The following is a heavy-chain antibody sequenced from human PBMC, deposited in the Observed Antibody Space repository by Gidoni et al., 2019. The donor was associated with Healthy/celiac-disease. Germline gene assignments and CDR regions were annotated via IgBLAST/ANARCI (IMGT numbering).Heavy chain of an antibody. Sequence: QVQLVQSGAEGKKPGASVKVSCKASGNTFTGYYMHGVRQAPVQGLEWMGGINPNSCGTNYAQKFQGMVTMTRDTSISTAYMELSRLRSDDTSVYYCARGTPLSNFDYWGQGTLVTVSS. V-gene: IGHV1-2*02. J-gene: IGHJ4*02. CDR1: GNTFTGYY. CDR3: ARGTPLSNFDY. CDR2: INPNSCGT.